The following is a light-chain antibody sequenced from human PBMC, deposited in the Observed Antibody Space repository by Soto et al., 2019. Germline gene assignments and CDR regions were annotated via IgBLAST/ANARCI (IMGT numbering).Light chain of an antibody. CDR1: QSISSY. J-gene: IGKJ2*01. CDR3: QQSYSPPVYT. CDR2: AAT. Sequence: DIQMTQSPSSLSASVGDRVTITCRASQSISSYLNWYQQKPGKAPKLLIYAATSLQSGVPSRFSGSGSATDFTLAISSLQPEDFATYYCQQSYSPPVYTFGQGTKLEIK. V-gene: IGKV1-39*01.